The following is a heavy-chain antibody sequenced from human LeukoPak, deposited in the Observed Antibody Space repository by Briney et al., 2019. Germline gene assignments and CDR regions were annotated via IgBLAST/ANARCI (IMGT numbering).Heavy chain of an antibody. Sequence: ASVKVSCKASGYTFTSYYMHWVRQAPGQGLEWMGIINPSGGSTSYAQKFQGRVTMTRDTSTSTVYMELSSLRSEDTAVYYCATHPPKVCTGGSCTDYWGQGTLVTVSS. CDR3: ATHPPKVCTGGSCTDY. D-gene: IGHD2-15*01. CDR2: INPSGGST. V-gene: IGHV1-46*01. CDR1: GYTFTSYY. J-gene: IGHJ4*02.